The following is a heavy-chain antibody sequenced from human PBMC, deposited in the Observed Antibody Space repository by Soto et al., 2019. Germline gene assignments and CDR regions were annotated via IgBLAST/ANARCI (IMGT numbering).Heavy chain of an antibody. Sequence: GGSLRLSCAASGFTFSSYGMHWVRQAPGKGLEWVAVIWYDGSNKYYADSVKGRFTISRDNSKNTLYLQMNSLRAEDTAVYYCAREGGDYGDYGDYYYYGMDVWGQGTTVTVSS. CDR1: GFTFSSYG. CDR3: AREGGDYGDYGDYYYYGMDV. V-gene: IGHV3-33*01. CDR2: IWYDGSNK. D-gene: IGHD4-17*01. J-gene: IGHJ6*02.